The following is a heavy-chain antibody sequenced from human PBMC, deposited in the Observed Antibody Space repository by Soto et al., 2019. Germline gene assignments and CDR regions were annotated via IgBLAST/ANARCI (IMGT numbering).Heavy chain of an antibody. J-gene: IGHJ4*01. CDR3: ARQTGLGPPTGWSAP. CDR2: TYPGDDET. D-gene: IGHD6-19*01. V-gene: IGHV5-51*01. Sequence: CRKMSCRASGKRIMRISIVAVPQKTGKGLEGMGVTYPGDDETRYSTYFQGQVTISADKSINTADVQWSSLKASDIAMYYCARQTGLGPPTGWSAPWGHGSLV. CDR1: GKRIMRIS.